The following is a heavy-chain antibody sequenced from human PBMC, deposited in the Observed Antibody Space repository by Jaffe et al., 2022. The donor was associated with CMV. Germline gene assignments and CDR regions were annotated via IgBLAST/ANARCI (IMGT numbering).Heavy chain of an antibody. CDR2: IFSNDEK. D-gene: IGHD3-3*01. Sequence: QVTLKESGPVLVKPTETLTLTCTVSGFSLSNARMGVSWIRQPPGKALEWLAHIFSNDEKSYSTSLKSRLTISKDTSKSQVVLTMTNMDPVDTATYYCARIHSSDFWSGYWGRVDKKNWYFDLWGRGTLVTVSS. V-gene: IGHV2-26*01. CDR1: GFSLSNARMG. CDR3: ARIHSSDFWSGYWGRVDKKNWYFDL. J-gene: IGHJ2*01.